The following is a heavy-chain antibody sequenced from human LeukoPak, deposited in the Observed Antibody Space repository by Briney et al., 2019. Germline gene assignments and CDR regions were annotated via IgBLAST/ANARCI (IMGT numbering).Heavy chain of an antibody. CDR3: VKTCSTTSCYGKFV. CDR2: IYSGGDT. D-gene: IGHD2-2*01. CDR1: GFIVSGNY. J-gene: IGHJ6*02. Sequence: GGSLRLSCAASGFIVSGNYMSWVRQAPGKELEWVSVIYSGGDTYYADSVKGRFTISRDISMNTLYLQMNRLRVEDTAVYYCVKTCSTTSCYGKFVWGRGATVTVSS. V-gene: IGHV3-53*01.